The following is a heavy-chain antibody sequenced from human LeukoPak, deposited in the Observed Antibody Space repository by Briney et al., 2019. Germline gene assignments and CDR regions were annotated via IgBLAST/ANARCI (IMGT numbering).Heavy chain of an antibody. V-gene: IGHV3-30*02. CDR1: AFTFSGSG. CDR3: ARDYDFWSGYSSPTRGYFRY. J-gene: IGHJ4*02. D-gene: IGHD3-3*01. Sequence: PVGSLRLSCAASAFTFSGSGMHWVRQAPGKGLEWVTFIRYDGSNKYYTDSVKGRFTISRDNSKNTLYLQMDSLRAEDTAVYYCARDYDFWSGYSSPTRGYFRYWAQGTLVTVSS. CDR2: IRYDGSNK.